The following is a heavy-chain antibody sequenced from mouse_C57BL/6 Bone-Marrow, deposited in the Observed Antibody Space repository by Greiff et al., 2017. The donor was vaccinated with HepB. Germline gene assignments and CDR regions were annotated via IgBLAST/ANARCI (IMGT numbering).Heavy chain of an antibody. CDR3: ARHPSYGNYAAWFAY. V-gene: IGHV5-6*02. J-gene: IGHJ3*01. CDR2: ISSGGSYT. Sequence: DVKLVESGGDLVKPGGSLKLSCAASGFTFSSYGMSWVRQTPDKRLEWVATISSGGSYTYYPDSVTGRFTISRDNAKNTLYLQMSSLKSEDTAMYYCARHPSYGNYAAWFAYWGQGTLVTVSA. D-gene: IGHD2-1*01. CDR1: GFTFSSYG.